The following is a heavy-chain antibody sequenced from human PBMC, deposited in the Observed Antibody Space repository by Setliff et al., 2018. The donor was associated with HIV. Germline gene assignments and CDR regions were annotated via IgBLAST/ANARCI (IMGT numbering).Heavy chain of an antibody. CDR1: GDTLSIHP. CDR3: ARVAHSSSYHYYGMDV. CDR2: IIPMFGTG. Sequence: SVKVSCKTSGDTLSIHPISWVRQAPGRGLDWMGGIIPMFGTGFYAQKFQGRVTITTDESRTTSYMELSSLRFEDTAVYFCARVAHSSSYHYYGMDVWGQGTTVTVSS. V-gene: IGHV1-69*05. J-gene: IGHJ6*02. D-gene: IGHD6-19*01.